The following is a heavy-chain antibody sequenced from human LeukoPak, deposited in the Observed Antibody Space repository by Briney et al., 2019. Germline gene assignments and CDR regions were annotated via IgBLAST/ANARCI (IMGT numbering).Heavy chain of an antibody. CDR2: IYTSGST. V-gene: IGHV4-61*02. D-gene: IGHD3-10*01. CDR1: GGSISSGSYY. Sequence: TLSLTCTVSGGSISSGSYYWSWIRQPAGKGLEWIGRIYTSGSTTYNPSLKSRVTISVDTSKNQFSLKLNSVSAADTAVYYCARDSGLWFGDYYYYYMDVWGKGTTVTISS. J-gene: IGHJ6*03. CDR3: ARDSGLWFGDYYYYYMDV.